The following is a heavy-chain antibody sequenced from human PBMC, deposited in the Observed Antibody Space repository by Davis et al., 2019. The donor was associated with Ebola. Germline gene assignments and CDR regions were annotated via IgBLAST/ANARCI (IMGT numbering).Heavy chain of an antibody. CDR3: ARDDSGTIKGWFDP. J-gene: IGHJ5*02. CDR1: GFTFSSYS. CDR2: ISSSSSTI. D-gene: IGHD4/OR15-4a*01. Sequence: GESLKISCAASGFTFSSYSMNWVRQAPGKGLEWVSYISSSSSTIYYADSVKGRFTISRDNAKKSLYLHMNGLRDEDTAVYYCARDDSGTIKGWFDPWGQGTLVTVSS. V-gene: IGHV3-48*02.